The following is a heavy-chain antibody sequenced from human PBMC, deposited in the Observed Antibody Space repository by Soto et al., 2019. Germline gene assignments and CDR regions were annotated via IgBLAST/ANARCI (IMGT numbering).Heavy chain of an antibody. V-gene: IGHV4-30-4*01. Sequence: SETLSLTCTVSGGSISSGDYYWSWIRQSPGKGLEWIGYSHHSGSTYYNPSLKTRATMSVDSSRNQFSLKLTSVTAADTAVYYCAREYNKSGYRRLDPWGQGTLVTVS. J-gene: IGHJ5*02. CDR3: AREYNKSGYRRLDP. CDR1: GGSISSGDYY. D-gene: IGHD3-22*01. CDR2: SHHSGST.